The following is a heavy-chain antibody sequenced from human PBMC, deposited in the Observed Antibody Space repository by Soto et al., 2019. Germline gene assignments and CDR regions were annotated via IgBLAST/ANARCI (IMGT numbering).Heavy chain of an antibody. J-gene: IGHJ4*02. D-gene: IGHD2-15*01. V-gene: IGHV1-46*03. CDR2: INTSKST. CDR3: ATVYCSGGSCYSIDY. CDR1: GYTFTSYY. Sequence: QVQLVQSGAEVKKPEASVKVSCKASGYTFTSYYTHWVRQAPGQGLEWMGIINTSKSTRYAQKFQGRVTMTRDTSTSTVYMELSSLRSEDTAVYYCATVYCSGGSCYSIDYWGQGTLVTVSS.